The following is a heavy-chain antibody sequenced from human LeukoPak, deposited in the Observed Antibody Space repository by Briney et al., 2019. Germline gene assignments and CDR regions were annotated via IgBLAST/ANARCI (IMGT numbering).Heavy chain of an antibody. CDR3: AKQLGSCSDGSCYFPY. V-gene: IGHV3-23*01. Sequence: GGSLRLSCAASGFTFSSSAMSWVHQAPGKGLEWVSAISNNGGYTYYADSVQGRFTISRDNSKSTLCLQMNSLRAEDTAVYYCAKQLGSCSDGSCYFPYWGQGTLVTVSS. J-gene: IGHJ4*02. CDR2: ISNNGGYT. CDR1: GFTFSSSA. D-gene: IGHD2-15*01.